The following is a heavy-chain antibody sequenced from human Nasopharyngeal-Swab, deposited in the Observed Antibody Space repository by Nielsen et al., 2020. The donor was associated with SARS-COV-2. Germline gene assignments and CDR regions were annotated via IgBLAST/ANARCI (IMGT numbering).Heavy chain of an antibody. CDR2: FDPEDGET. Sequence: ASVKASCKVSGYTLTELSMHWVRQAPGKGLEWMGGFDPEDGETIYAQKFQGRVTMTEDTSTDTAYMELSSLRSEDTAVYYCATDLGVRSSGDNDYWGQGTLVTVSS. CDR3: ATDLGVRSSGDNDY. V-gene: IGHV1-24*01. D-gene: IGHD1-26*01. CDR1: GYTLTELS. J-gene: IGHJ4*02.